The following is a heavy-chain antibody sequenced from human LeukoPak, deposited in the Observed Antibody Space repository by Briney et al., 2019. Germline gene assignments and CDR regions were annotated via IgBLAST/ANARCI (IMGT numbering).Heavy chain of an antibody. CDR3: ARESWSGGTCRHDY. Sequence: GSLRLSCAASGFTVSSNYMSWVRQAPGKGLEWVSVIYAGGSTCYADSVKGRFTISRDNSKNTVSLQMNSLRGEDTAVYYCARESWSGGTCRHDYWGQGTLVTVSS. D-gene: IGHD2-15*01. CDR1: GFTVSSNY. V-gene: IGHV3-66*02. CDR2: IYAGGST. J-gene: IGHJ4*02.